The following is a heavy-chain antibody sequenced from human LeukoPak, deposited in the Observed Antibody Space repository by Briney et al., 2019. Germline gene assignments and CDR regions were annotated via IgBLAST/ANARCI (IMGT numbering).Heavy chain of an antibody. CDR3: ARGGTMIVVPNPLHWFDP. J-gene: IGHJ5*02. Sequence: SETLSLTCAVYGGSLSGYYWSWIRQPPGKGLEWIGEINHSGSTNYNPSLKSRVTISVDTSKNQFSLKLSSVTAADTAVYYCARGGTMIVVPNPLHWFDPWGQGTLVTVSS. V-gene: IGHV4-34*01. D-gene: IGHD3-22*01. CDR2: INHSGST. CDR1: GGSLSGYY.